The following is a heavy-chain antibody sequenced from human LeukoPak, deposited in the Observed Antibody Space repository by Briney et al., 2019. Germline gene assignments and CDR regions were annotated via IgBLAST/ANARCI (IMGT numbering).Heavy chain of an antibody. CDR3: ARSRCGGECYATGL. J-gene: IGHJ4*02. D-gene: IGHD2-21*01. CDR2: IKQDGSDK. CDR1: GFTVSSSY. Sequence: GGSLRLSCAASGFTVSSSYMTWVRQAPGKGLEWVANIKQDGSDKNYMDSVKGRFTISRDNAKNPLYLQMNSLRAEDTAVFYCARSRCGGECYATGLWGQGTLVTVSS. V-gene: IGHV3-7*01.